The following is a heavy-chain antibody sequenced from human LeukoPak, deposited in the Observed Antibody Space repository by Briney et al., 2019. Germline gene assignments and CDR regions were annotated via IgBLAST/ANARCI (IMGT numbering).Heavy chain of an antibody. Sequence: SETLSLTCAVFGGSFSGYYWSWIRQRPGKGLEWVGEINHSGSTNYNPSLKSRVTISVDPSKNQFFLMVSSVTAADTAVYYCARAYGDYRYYYYYMDVWGKGTTVTVSS. CDR3: ARAYGDYRYYYYYMDV. CDR2: INHSGST. V-gene: IGHV4-34*01. D-gene: IGHD4-17*01. J-gene: IGHJ6*03. CDR1: GGSFSGYY.